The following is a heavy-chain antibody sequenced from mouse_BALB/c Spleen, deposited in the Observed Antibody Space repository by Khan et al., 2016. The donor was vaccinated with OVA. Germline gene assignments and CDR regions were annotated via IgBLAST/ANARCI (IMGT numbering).Heavy chain of an antibody. D-gene: IGHD3-3*01. J-gene: IGHJ3*01. CDR1: GYTFTSYD. V-gene: IGHV1-85*01. Sequence: QVQLQQSGAELVKPGTSVKLSCKASGYTFTSYDINWVRQRPEQGLDWIGWIFPGDGSTKYNEKFKGKATLTTDKSSSTAYMQLSRLTSEDSAVDFCARGGDGGFAYWGQGTLVTISA. CDR2: IFPGDGST. CDR3: ARGGDGGFAY.